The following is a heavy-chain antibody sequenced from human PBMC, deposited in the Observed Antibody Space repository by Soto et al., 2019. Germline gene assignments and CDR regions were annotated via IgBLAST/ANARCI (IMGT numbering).Heavy chain of an antibody. CDR2: IIPIFGTA. CDR1: GCTFSSYA. D-gene: IGHD3-3*01. J-gene: IGHJ4*02. Sequence: QVQLVQSGAEVKKPGSSVKVSCKASGCTFSSYAISWVRQAPGQGLEWMGGIIPIFGTANYAQKFQGRVTITADESTSTAYMELSSLRSEDTAVYYCARGGPANDFWSGYYTRPFHYWGQGTLVTVSS. V-gene: IGHV1-69*01. CDR3: ARGGPANDFWSGYYTRPFHY.